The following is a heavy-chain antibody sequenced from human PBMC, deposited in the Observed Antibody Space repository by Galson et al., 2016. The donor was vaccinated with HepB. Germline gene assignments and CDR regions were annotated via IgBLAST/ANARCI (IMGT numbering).Heavy chain of an antibody. J-gene: IGHJ4*02. Sequence: AISGDSVSSHSAAWNWIRQSPSRGLEWLGRTYFRSKWYYDYPESLKSRITIKPDTSKNHFSLHLNSVTPEDTAVYYLARKSGRRAGHFDYWGQGTLVTVSS. V-gene: IGHV6-1*01. CDR2: TYFRSKWYY. CDR1: GDSVSSHSAA. D-gene: IGHD3-3*01. CDR3: ARKSGRRAGHFDY.